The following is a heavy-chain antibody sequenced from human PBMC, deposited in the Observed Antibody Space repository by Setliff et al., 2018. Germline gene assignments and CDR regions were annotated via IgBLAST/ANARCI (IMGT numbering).Heavy chain of an antibody. CDR2: INHSGST. Sequence: TLSLTCAVYGGSFSGYYWSWIRQPPGKGLEWIGEINHSGSTNYNPSLKSRVTISVDTSKNQFSLKLSSVTAADTAVYYCARGPKSGSYNSGLDYWGQGALVTVSS. CDR3: ARGPKSGSYNSGLDY. J-gene: IGHJ4*02. D-gene: IGHD1-26*01. CDR1: GGSFSGYY. V-gene: IGHV4-34*01.